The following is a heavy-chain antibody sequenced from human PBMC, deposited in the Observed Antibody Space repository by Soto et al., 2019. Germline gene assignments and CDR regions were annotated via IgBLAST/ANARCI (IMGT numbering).Heavy chain of an antibody. CDR2: INAGNGNT. CDR1: GYTFTSYA. D-gene: IGHD3-10*01. V-gene: IGHV1-3*01. J-gene: IGHJ6*03. CDR3: ARSRDRGLRITMVRGPEGGGYMDV. Sequence: GASVKVSCKASGYTFTSYAMHWVRQAPGQRLEWMGWINAGNGNTKYSQKFQGRVTITRDTSASTAYMELSSLRSEDTAVYYCARSRDRGLRITMVRGPEGGGYMDVWGKGTTVTVSS.